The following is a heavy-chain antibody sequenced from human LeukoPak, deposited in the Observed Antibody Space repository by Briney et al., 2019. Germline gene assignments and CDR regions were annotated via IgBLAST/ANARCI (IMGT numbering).Heavy chain of an antibody. Sequence: GGSLRLSCAASGFTFSDYDMHWVRQATGKGLEWVSAIGTAGGTYYTGSVKGRFTISRENAKNSLYLQMNSLRAGDTAVYYCVRVAKERVGGVYYFDYWGQGTLVTVSS. V-gene: IGHV3-13*01. CDR2: IGTAGGT. CDR1: GFTFSDYD. D-gene: IGHD1-1*01. J-gene: IGHJ4*02. CDR3: VRVAKERVGGVYYFDY.